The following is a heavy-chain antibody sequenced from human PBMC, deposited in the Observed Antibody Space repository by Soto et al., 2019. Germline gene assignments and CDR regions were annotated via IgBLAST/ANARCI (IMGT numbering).Heavy chain of an antibody. CDR3: ARGGSRGDIVVVPAVDYYYYYGMDV. J-gene: IGHJ6*02. Sequence: GASVKVSCEASGYTFTSYYIHWVRQAPGQGLEWMGIINPSGGSTSYAQKFQGRVTMTRDTSTSTVYMELSSLRSEDTAVYYCARGGSRGDIVVVPAVDYYYYYGMDVWGQGTTVTVSS. V-gene: IGHV1-46*01. D-gene: IGHD2-2*01. CDR1: GYTFTSYY. CDR2: INPSGGST.